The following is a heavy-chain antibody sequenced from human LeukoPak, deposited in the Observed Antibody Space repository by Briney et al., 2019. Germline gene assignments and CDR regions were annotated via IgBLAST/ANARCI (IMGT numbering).Heavy chain of an antibody. D-gene: IGHD2-2*01. V-gene: IGHV4-30-4*08. J-gene: IGHJ5*02. Sequence: PSQTLSLTCTVSGGSISSGDYYWSWNRQPPGKGLEWIGYIYYSGGTYYNPSLKSRVTISVDTSKNQFSLKLSSVTAADTAVYYCARDRGYCSSTSCYSWFDPWGQGTLVTVSS. CDR2: IYYSGGT. CDR1: GGSISSGDYY. CDR3: ARDRGYCSSTSCYSWFDP.